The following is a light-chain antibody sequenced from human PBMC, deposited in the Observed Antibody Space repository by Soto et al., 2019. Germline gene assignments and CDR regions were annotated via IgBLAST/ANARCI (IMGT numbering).Light chain of an antibody. CDR2: GAS. Sequence: IVVTPSPGTLSLSPGERATLSCRASQSVSRSYLAWSQQKPGQAPRLLLYGASSRATGIPDRFSGSGSGTDFTLTISRLEPEDFAVYYCQQYGRSPCTFGPGTKVDIK. V-gene: IGKV3-20*01. CDR3: QQYGRSPCT. CDR1: QSVSRSY. J-gene: IGKJ3*01.